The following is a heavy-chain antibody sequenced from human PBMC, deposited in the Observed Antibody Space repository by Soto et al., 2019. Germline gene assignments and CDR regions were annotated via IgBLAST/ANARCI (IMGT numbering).Heavy chain of an antibody. Sequence: EVQLVESGGDLVQPGGSLRLACAASGFTLSTYWMHWVRQVPGKGLAWVSRIKGDGTTTSYADAVKGRFSISRDNARNTLYLQMNSLTAEDTAVYYCARAAVAAHFDLWGRGALVTVSS. CDR1: GFTLSTYW. D-gene: IGHD6-19*01. J-gene: IGHJ4*02. CDR2: IKGDGTTT. CDR3: ARAAVAAHFDL. V-gene: IGHV3-74*01.